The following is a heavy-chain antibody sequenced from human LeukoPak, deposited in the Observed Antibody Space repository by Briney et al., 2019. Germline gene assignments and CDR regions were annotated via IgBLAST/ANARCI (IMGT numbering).Heavy chain of an antibody. V-gene: IGHV3-30*02. J-gene: IGHJ3*02. CDR1: GFTFSSYG. D-gene: IGHD2-15*01. Sequence: PGGSLRLSCAASGFTFSSYGMHWVRQAPGKGLEWVAFIRYDGSNKYYANSVKGRFTISRDNSKNTLYLQMNSLRAEDTAVYYCAKDQYGLPQRNAFDIWGQGTMVTVSS. CDR2: IRYDGSNK. CDR3: AKDQYGLPQRNAFDI.